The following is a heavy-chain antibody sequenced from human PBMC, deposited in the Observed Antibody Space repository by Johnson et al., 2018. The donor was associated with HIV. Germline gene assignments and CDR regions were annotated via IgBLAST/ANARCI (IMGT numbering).Heavy chain of an antibody. CDR2: IRYDGSSN. V-gene: IGHV3-30*02. D-gene: IGHD3-10*01. CDR3: AKAELIRFGELNDRFDI. J-gene: IGHJ3*02. Sequence: HVQLVESGGGVVQPGGSLRLSCAASGFSFSAYGMHWVRQAPGKGLEWVAFIRYDGSSNFYPDFVKGRFTISRDNSKNTLYLQMNNLGPEDTALYYCAKAELIRFGELNDRFDIWGQGTMVTVSS. CDR1: GFSFSAYG.